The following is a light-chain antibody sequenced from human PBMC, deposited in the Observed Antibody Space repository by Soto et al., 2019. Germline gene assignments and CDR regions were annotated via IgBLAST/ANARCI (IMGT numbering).Light chain of an antibody. V-gene: IGKV3-15*01. Sequence: EVVMTQSPATLSLSHGERATLSCRASQSVSRNLAWYQQKLGQAPRLLIYDSYTRATGIPARFSGSGSGTEFTLTISSLQSEDFAVYYCHQYNGWPRTFGQGTKVDIK. CDR1: QSVSRN. CDR2: DSY. J-gene: IGKJ1*01. CDR3: HQYNGWPRT.